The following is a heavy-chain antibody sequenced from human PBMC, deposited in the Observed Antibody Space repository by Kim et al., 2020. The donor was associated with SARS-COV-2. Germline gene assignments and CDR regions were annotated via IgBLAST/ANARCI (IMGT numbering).Heavy chain of an antibody. Sequence: SETLSLTCTVSGGSVSSGSYYWSWIRQPPGKGLEWIGYIYYSGSTNYNPSLKSRVTISVDTSKNQFSLKLSSVTAADTAVYYCARAYYYAFDIWGQGTMV. CDR1: GGSVSSGSYY. CDR2: IYYSGST. CDR3: ARAYYYAFDI. J-gene: IGHJ3*02. V-gene: IGHV4-61*01. D-gene: IGHD3-10*01.